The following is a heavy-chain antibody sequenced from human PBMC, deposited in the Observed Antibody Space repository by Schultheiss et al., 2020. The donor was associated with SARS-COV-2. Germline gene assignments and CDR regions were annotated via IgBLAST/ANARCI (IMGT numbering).Heavy chain of an antibody. V-gene: IGHV4-61*05. CDR2: IYYSGST. Sequence: SQTLSLTCTVSGGYISSSSYYWGWIRQPPGKGLEWIGYIYYSGSTYYNPSLKSRVTISVDTSKNQFSLKLSSVTAADTAVYYCARKYIVVVPAAPWFDPWGQGTLVTVSS. CDR3: ARKYIVVVPAAPWFDP. D-gene: IGHD2-2*01. J-gene: IGHJ5*02. CDR1: GGYISSSSYY.